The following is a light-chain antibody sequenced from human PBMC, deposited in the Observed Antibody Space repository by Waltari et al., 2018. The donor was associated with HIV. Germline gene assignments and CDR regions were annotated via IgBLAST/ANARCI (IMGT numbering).Light chain of an antibody. J-gene: IGKJ1*01. CDR3: QQYGSSPQT. Sequence: EIVLTQSPGTLSLSPGDRATLSCRASQSVGSTYLAWYQQKSGQAPRLRIYGASSRATGIPDRFSGSGSGTDFTLTISRLEPEDFAVYYCQQYGSSPQTFGQGTKVDIK. V-gene: IGKV3-20*01. CDR2: GAS. CDR1: QSVGSTY.